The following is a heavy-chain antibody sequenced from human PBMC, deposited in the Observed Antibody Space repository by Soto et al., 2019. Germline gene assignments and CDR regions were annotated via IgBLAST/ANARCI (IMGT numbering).Heavy chain of an antibody. Sequence: QVQLVQSGAEVKKPGASVKVSCKASGYTFTSYYMHWVRQAPGQGLAWMGIINPSGGSTSYAQKFQGRVNMTRDTSTSTVYMELSSLRSEDTAVYYCARPPGSIWSELDYWGQGSLVTVSS. CDR2: INPSGGST. CDR3: ARPPGSIWSELDY. CDR1: GYTFTSYY. V-gene: IGHV1-46*03. D-gene: IGHD6-13*01. J-gene: IGHJ4*02.